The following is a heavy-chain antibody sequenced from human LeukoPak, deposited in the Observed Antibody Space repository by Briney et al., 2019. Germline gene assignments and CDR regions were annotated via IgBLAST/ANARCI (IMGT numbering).Heavy chain of an antibody. CDR3: VRDSGDDYDAFDY. V-gene: IGHV3-7*01. CDR1: GFTFSTYW. CDR2: IKQDGSKR. Sequence: GGSLRLSCAASGFTFSTYWMIWVRQAPGKGLEWVANIKQDGSKRYYVASVEGRFTISRDNAKKSLYLQVNSLRAEDTAVYYCVRDSGDDYDAFDYWGQGTLVTVSS. J-gene: IGHJ4*02. D-gene: IGHD4-17*01.